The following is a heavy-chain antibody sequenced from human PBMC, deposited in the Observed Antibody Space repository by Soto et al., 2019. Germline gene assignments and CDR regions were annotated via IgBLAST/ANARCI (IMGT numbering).Heavy chain of an antibody. Sequence: GGSLRLSCAASGFTFSSYGMHWVRQAPGKGLEWVAVIWYDGSNKYYADSVKGRFTISRDNSKNTLYLQMNSLRAEDTAVYYCARDRVRPRYGDSHPFDYWGQGTLVTVSS. J-gene: IGHJ4*02. D-gene: IGHD4-17*01. CDR1: GFTFSSYG. V-gene: IGHV3-33*01. CDR2: IWYDGSNK. CDR3: ARDRVRPRYGDSHPFDY.